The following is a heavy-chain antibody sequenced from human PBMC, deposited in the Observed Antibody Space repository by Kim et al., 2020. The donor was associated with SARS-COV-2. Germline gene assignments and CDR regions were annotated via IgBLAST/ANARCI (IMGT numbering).Heavy chain of an antibody. CDR2: IYYSGST. V-gene: IGHV4-39*01. Sequence: SETLSLTCTVSGGSISSSSYYWGWIRQPPGKGLEWIGSIYYSGSTYYNPSLKSRVTISVDTSKNQFSLKLSSVTAADTAVHYCACPLYYYGMDVWGQGTTVTVSS. J-gene: IGHJ6*02. CDR1: GGSISSSSYY. CDR3: ACPLYYYGMDV.